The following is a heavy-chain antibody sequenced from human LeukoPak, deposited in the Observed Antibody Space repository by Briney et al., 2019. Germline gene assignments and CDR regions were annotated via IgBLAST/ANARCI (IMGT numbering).Heavy chain of an antibody. D-gene: IGHD6-19*01. CDR2: TYHRSKWYS. CDR1: GDRVSSNSAA. J-gene: IGHJ4*02. V-gene: IGHV6-1*01. Sequence: SQTLSLTCAISGDRVSSNSAAWNWFRQSPSRGLEWLGRTYHRSKWYSDYAVSVKSRITINLDTSKNQFSLQLNSVTPEDAAVYYCARVLPVAGTFGYWGQGTLVTVSS. CDR3: ARVLPVAGTFGY.